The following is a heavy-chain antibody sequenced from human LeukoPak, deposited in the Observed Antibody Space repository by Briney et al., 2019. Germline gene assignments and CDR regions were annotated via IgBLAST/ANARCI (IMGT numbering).Heavy chain of an antibody. J-gene: IGHJ3*02. CDR1: GVSISSSSYY. V-gene: IGHV4-39*01. D-gene: IGHD2-21*02. CDR3: ARSHIVAVTGFAFDI. CDR2: IYYSGST. Sequence: SETLSLTCTVSGVSISSSSYYWGWIRQPPGKGLEWIGSIYYSGSTYYNPSLKSRVTITVDTYKNQFFLKLSSVTAADTPVYYCARSHIVAVTGFAFDIWGQGTLVTVSS.